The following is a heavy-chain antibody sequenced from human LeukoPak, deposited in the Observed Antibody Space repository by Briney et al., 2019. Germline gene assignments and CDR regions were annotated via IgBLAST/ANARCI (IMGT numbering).Heavy chain of an antibody. Sequence: GGSLRLSCAASGFTFSSYSMNWVRQAPGKGLEWVSSISSSSSYIYYADSVKGRFTISRDNSKNTLCLQMNSLRAEDTAVYYCARAFSNYYHMDVWGKGTTVIVSS. CDR1: GFTFSSYS. J-gene: IGHJ6*03. CDR2: ISSSSSYI. CDR3: ARAFSNYYHMDV. V-gene: IGHV3-21*01.